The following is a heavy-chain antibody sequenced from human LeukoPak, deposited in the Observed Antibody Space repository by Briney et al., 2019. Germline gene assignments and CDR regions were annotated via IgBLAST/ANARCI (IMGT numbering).Heavy chain of an antibody. V-gene: IGHV4-59*01. CDR2: IYYSGST. D-gene: IGHD6-19*01. CDR1: GGSLSSYY. CDR3: ARAPGIAVAGTLYYGMDV. Sequence: SETLSLTCTVSGGSLSSYYWSWLRQPPGKGLEWIGYIYYSGSTNYNPSLKSRVTISVDTSKNQFSLKLSSVTAADTAVYYCARAPGIAVAGTLYYGMDVWGKGTTVTVSS. J-gene: IGHJ6*04.